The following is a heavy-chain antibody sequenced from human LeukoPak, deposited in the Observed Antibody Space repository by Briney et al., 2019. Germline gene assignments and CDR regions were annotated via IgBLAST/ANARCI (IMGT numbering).Heavy chain of an antibody. CDR1: GYTFSSYD. CDR2: MNPNSANT. Sequence: GASVKVSCKASGYTFSSYDINWVRQATGQGLEWMGWMNPNSANTGYAQKFQGRVTMAMNTSISTAYMELSSLRSEDTAVYYCAREREMAPGDYYYGMDVWGQGTTVTVSS. CDR3: AREREMAPGDYYYGMDV. J-gene: IGHJ6*02. V-gene: IGHV1-8*01. D-gene: IGHD5-24*01.